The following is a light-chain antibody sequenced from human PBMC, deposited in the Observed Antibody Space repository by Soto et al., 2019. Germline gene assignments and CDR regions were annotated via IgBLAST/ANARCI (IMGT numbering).Light chain of an antibody. CDR1: QGITYY. CDR3: QQYDSYPRT. Sequence: DIQMTQSPSSLSASVGDRVTITCRASQGITYYLAWFQQKPGKAPKSLIYGESSVQSGVPSRFNGSGFGTDLSLTISSLQPEDIATYYCQQYDSYPRTFGPGTKVEIK. J-gene: IGKJ3*01. CDR2: GES. V-gene: IGKV1-16*01.